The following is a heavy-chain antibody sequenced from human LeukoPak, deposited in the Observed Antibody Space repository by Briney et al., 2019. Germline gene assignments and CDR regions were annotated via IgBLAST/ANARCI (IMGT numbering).Heavy chain of an antibody. V-gene: IGHV4-34*01. CDR1: GGSFSSYY. CDR3: ARRPRGAFIETYFDP. J-gene: IGHJ5*02. Sequence: PSETLSLTCAVYGGSFSSYYWTWIRQPPGKGLEWIGEVNYSGGTKYNPSLKSRVTISVDTSKNQFSLNLSSVTAADTAVYYCARRPRGAFIETYFDPWGQGTLVTVSS. D-gene: IGHD3-10*01. CDR2: VNYSGGT.